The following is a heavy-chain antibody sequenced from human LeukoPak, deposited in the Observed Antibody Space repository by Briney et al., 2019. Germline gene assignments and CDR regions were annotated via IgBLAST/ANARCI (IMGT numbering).Heavy chain of an antibody. Sequence: GRSLRLSCAASGFTFSSYAMHWVRQAPGKGLEWVAVISYDGSNKYYADSVRGRFTISRDNSKNTLYLQMNSLRAEDTAVYYCARDVGIFGASDYFDYWGQGTLVTVSS. CDR3: ARDVGIFGASDYFDY. J-gene: IGHJ4*02. CDR2: ISYDGSNK. D-gene: IGHD3-3*01. CDR1: GFTFSSYA. V-gene: IGHV3-30*04.